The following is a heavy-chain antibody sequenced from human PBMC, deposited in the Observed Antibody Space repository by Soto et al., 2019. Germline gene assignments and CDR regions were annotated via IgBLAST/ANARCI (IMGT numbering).Heavy chain of an antibody. CDR2: IYYSGST. Sequence: ILSLTSTVSGGCISSGDYYWSWIRQPPGKGLEWIGYIYYSGSTYYNPSLKSRVTISVDTSKNQFSLKLSSVTAADTAVYYCARGSEWWRTNWFEPWGQGTLVTVSS. CDR1: GGCISSGDYY. D-gene: IGHD2-8*01. CDR3: ARGSEWWRTNWFEP. J-gene: IGHJ5*02. V-gene: IGHV4-30-4*01.